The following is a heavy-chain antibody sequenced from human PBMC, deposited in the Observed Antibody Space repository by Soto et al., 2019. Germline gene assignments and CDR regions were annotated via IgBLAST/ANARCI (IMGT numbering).Heavy chain of an antibody. CDR1: GFPFSSYA. Sequence: GGSLRLSCAASGFPFSSYAMSWVRQVPGKGLEWVSAIIGGGGNTNYADSVKGRFTISRDNSKNTLYLQLSSLKVEDTAVYSCAKHTATYYIYNYMDVWGKGTTVTISS. D-gene: IGHD3-10*01. J-gene: IGHJ6*03. CDR3: AKHTATYYIYNYMDV. V-gene: IGHV3-23*01. CDR2: IIGGGGNT.